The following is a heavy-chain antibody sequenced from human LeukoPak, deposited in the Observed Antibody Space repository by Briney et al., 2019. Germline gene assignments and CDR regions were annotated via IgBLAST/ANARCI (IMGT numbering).Heavy chain of an antibody. Sequence: GASVKVSCKASGYTFTGYYMHWVRQAPGQGLEWMGWINPNSGGTNYAQKFQGWVTMTRDTSISTAYMELSRLRSDDTAVYYCARGDRYCSGGSCYSAYFQHWGQGTLVTVSS. V-gene: IGHV1-2*04. CDR3: ARGDRYCSGGSCYSAYFQH. CDR2: INPNSGGT. J-gene: IGHJ1*01. D-gene: IGHD2-15*01. CDR1: GYTFTGYY.